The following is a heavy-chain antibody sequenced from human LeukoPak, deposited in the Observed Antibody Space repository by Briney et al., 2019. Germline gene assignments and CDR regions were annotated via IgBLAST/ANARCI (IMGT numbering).Heavy chain of an antibody. J-gene: IGHJ4*02. D-gene: IGHD3-3*01. CDR2: IIPIFGTA. Sequence: ASVKVSCKASGGTFSSYAISWVRQAPGQGLEWMGGIIPIFGTANYAQKLQGRVTITADESTSTAYMELSSLRSEDTAVYYCARAPITIFGVVINRFDYWGQGTLVTVSS. CDR3: ARAPITIFGVVINRFDY. V-gene: IGHV1-69*13. CDR1: GGTFSSYA.